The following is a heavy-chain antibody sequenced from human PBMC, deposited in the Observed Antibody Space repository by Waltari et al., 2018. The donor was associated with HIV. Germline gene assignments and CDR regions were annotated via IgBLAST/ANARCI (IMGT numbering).Heavy chain of an antibody. D-gene: IGHD3-22*01. CDR3: ASRYYYDSSHEGAFDI. J-gene: IGHJ3*02. Sequence: QVQLVQSGAEVKKPGASVKVSCKASGYTFTGYYMHWVRQAPGQGLEWMGRINPTRGGTNYVQKFQGRVTMTRDTSISTAYMELSRLRSDDTAVYYCASRYYYDSSHEGAFDIWGQGTMVTVSS. CDR1: GYTFTGYY. CDR2: INPTRGGT. V-gene: IGHV1-2*06.